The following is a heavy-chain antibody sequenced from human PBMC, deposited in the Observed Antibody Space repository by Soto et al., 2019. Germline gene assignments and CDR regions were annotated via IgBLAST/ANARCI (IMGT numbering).Heavy chain of an antibody. D-gene: IGHD6-13*01. Sequence: GGSLRLSCAASGFTFSSYAMSWVRQAPGKGPEWVSAISGSGGSTYYADSVKGRFTISRDNSKNTLYLQMNSLRAEDTAVYYCAKGAGSSWPYYYYYGMDVWGQGTTVTVSS. V-gene: IGHV3-23*01. CDR3: AKGAGSSWPYYYYYGMDV. CDR1: GFTFSSYA. J-gene: IGHJ6*02. CDR2: ISGSGGST.